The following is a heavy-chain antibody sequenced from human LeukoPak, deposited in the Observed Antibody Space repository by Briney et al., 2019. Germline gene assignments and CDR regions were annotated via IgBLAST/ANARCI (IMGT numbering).Heavy chain of an antibody. V-gene: IGHV3-30*03. Sequence: PGGSLRLSCVVSGLTFRNVWMTWVRQAPGKGLEWVAVISYDGSNKYYADSVKGRFTISRDNSKNTLYLQMNSLRAEDTAVYYCARGGFLTTLDYWGQGTLVTVSS. CDR2: ISYDGSNK. CDR3: ARGGFLTTLDY. CDR1: GLTFRNVW. D-gene: IGHD1-1*01. J-gene: IGHJ4*02.